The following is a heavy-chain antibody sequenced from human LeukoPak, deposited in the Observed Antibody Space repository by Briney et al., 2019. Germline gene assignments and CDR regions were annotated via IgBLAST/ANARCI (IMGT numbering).Heavy chain of an antibody. V-gene: IGHV4-31*03. CDR2: IYYSGST. CDR1: GGSISSGGYY. D-gene: IGHD6-13*01. J-gene: IGHJ5*02. Sequence: SQTLSLICTVSGGSISSGGYYWSWIRQHPGKGLEWIGYIYYSGSTYYNPSLKSRVTISVDTSKNQFSLKLSSVTAADTAVYYCARDIAAAGTKWRFDPWGQGTLVTVSS. CDR3: ARDIAAAGTKWRFDP.